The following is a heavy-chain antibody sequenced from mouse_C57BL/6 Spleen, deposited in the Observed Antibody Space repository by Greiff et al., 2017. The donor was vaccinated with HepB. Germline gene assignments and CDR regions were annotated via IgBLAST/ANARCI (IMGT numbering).Heavy chain of an antibody. CDR2: IDPSDSET. V-gene: IGHV1-52*01. Sequence: VKLQQPGAELVRPGSSVKLSCKASGYTFTSYWMHWVKQRPIQGLEWIGNIDPSDSETHYNQKFKDKATLTVDKSSSTAYMQLSSLTSEDSAVYYCARGSTTELSSFAYWGQGTLVTVSA. J-gene: IGHJ3*01. CDR3: ARGSTTELSSFAY. D-gene: IGHD1-1*01. CDR1: GYTFTSYW.